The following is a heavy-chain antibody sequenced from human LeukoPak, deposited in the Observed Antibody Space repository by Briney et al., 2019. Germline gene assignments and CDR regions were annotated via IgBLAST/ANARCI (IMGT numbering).Heavy chain of an antibody. CDR1: GFSVSSKY. CDR2: ISGSGGST. V-gene: IGHV3-23*01. Sequence: GGSLRLSCAISGFSVSSKYMSWVRQAPGKGLEWVSAISGSGGSTYYADSVKGRFTVSRDNSKNTLYLQMNSLRAEDTAVYYCAKYDFWSGYSNGMDVWGKGTTVTVSS. J-gene: IGHJ6*04. CDR3: AKYDFWSGYSNGMDV. D-gene: IGHD3-3*01.